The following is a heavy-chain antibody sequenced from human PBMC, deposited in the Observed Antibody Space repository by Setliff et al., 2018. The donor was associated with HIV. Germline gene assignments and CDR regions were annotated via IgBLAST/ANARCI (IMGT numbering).Heavy chain of an antibody. D-gene: IGHD6-19*01. V-gene: IGHV1-3*01. J-gene: IGHJ5*02. Sequence: ASVKVSCKASGYTFASYLIHWVRQAPGQRPEWMGWINAGNGNTKFSQKFQDTVTITRDTSASTVYMELSSLRSEDTAIYYCARDIGSVWHNWFDPWGQGTLVTVSS. CDR3: ARDIGSVWHNWFDP. CDR1: GYTFASYL. CDR2: INAGNGNT.